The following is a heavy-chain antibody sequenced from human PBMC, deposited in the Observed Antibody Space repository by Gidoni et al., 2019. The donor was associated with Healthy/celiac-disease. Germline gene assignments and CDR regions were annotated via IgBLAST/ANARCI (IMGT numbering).Heavy chain of an antibody. CDR2: IIPIFGTA. J-gene: IGHJ6*02. Sequence: QVQLVQSWAEVKKPGSSVKVSCKASGGTFSSYAISWVRQAPGQGLEWMGGIIPIFGTANYAQKFQGRVTITADESTSTAYMELSSLRSEDTAVYYWARGLFAPAALMGGYYYYYGMDVWGQGTTVTVSS. V-gene: IGHV1-69*01. CDR1: GGTFSSYA. D-gene: IGHD2-2*01. CDR3: ARGLFAPAALMGGYYYYYGMDV.